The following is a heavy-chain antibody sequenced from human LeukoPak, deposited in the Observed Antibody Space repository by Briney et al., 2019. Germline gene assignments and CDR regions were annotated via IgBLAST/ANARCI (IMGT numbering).Heavy chain of an antibody. CDR2: IRSSGAIT. D-gene: IGHD2-15*01. CDR3: ARGRGTTDIPTHCFDP. Sequence: GGSLRLSCEASGFIFRGQSMNWIRQAPGKGLEWVSYIRSSGAITHYADSVKGRFTISRDNARNSLYLQMDSLRAEDTAVYYCARGRGTTDIPTHCFDPWGRGTLVTVSS. CDR1: GFIFRGQS. V-gene: IGHV3-48*04. J-gene: IGHJ5*02.